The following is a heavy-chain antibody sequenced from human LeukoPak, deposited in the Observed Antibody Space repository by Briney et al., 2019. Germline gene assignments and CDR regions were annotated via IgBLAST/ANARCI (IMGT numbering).Heavy chain of an antibody. D-gene: IGHD3-3*01. Sequence: ASVKVSCKASGYTFTSYGISWVRQAPGQGLEWMGWISAYNGNTNYAQKLQGRVTMTTDTSTSTAYMELSSLRSEDTAVYYCARAFFWSGSYYFDYWGQGTLVTVSS. CDR1: GYTFTSYG. V-gene: IGHV1-18*01. CDR2: ISAYNGNT. J-gene: IGHJ4*02. CDR3: ARAFFWSGSYYFDY.